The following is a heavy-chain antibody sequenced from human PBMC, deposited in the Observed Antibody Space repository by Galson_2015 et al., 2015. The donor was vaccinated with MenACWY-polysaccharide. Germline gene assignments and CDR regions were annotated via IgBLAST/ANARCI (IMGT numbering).Heavy chain of an antibody. D-gene: IGHD6-13*01. Sequence: SLRLSCAASGFRFSANGMSWLRQAPGRGLEWVSGSGSGGGLYYADSVKGRFTVSRDNSKNTLYLQMNNLRAEDTAVYYCAKVGPRSSWTMGIDYWGQGTLVTVSS. CDR3: AKVGPRSSWTMGIDY. CDR1: GFRFSANG. CDR2: SGSGGGL. V-gene: IGHV3-23*01. J-gene: IGHJ4*02.